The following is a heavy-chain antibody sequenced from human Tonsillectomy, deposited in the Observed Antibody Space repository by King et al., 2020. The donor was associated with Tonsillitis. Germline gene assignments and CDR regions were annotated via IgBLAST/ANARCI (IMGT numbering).Heavy chain of an antibody. CDR3: ANGSCTSTSCPPYFDN. CDR1: GFTFSSYA. Sequence: VQLVESGGGLVQPGGSLRLSCAASGFTFSSYAMNWVRQAPGKGLEWVSALTTGGGSTYYADSVKGRFSSSSDNSNDTLYLQMNSLRAEDTAVYYCANGSCTSTSCPPYFDNWGPGTLVTVSS. D-gene: IGHD2-2*01. CDR2: LTTGGGST. V-gene: IGHV3-23*04. J-gene: IGHJ4*02.